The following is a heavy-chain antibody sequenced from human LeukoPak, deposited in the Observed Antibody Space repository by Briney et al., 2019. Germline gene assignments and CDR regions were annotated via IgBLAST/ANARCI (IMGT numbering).Heavy chain of an antibody. D-gene: IGHD6-13*01. CDR3: ARRDGYSSSWPFDY. CDR1: GYTFTNSA. Sequence: ASVKVSCKASGYTFTNSAMNWVRQAPGQGLEWMGWINTNTGNPTYAQGFTGRFVFSLDASVSTAYLQISSLKAEDTAVYYCARRDGYSSSWPFDYWGQGTLVTVSS. J-gene: IGHJ4*02. CDR2: INTNTGNP. V-gene: IGHV7-4-1*02.